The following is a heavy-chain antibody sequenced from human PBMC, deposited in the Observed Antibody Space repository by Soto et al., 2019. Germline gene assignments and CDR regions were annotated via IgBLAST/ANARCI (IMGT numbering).Heavy chain of an antibody. CDR2: IRQDGSDT. CDR3: ARHSYCSGGDCYWYYFDY. Sequence: EVQLVESGGGLVQPGGSLRLSCTVSRFTFSGHWMSWVRQAPGKGLEWVANIRQDGSDTYYVDSVRGRFTISRDNARNSLYLQMSYLRAEDTAIYYCARHSYCSGGDCYWYYFDYWGQGTLVTVSS. V-gene: IGHV3-7*01. D-gene: IGHD2-15*01. J-gene: IGHJ4*02. CDR1: RFTFSGHW.